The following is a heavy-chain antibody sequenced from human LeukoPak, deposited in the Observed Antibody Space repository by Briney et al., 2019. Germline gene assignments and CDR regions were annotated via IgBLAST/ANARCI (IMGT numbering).Heavy chain of an antibody. CDR1: GGTFSSYA. CDR2: IIPIFGTA. CDR3: ARGITQEDWFDP. Sequence: SVKVSCKASGGTFSSYAISWVRQAPGQGLEWVGGIIPIFGTANYAQKFQGRVTISTDESTSTAYMELRSLRSDDTAVYYCARGITQEDWFDPWGQGTLVTVSS. J-gene: IGHJ5*02. V-gene: IGHV1-69*05.